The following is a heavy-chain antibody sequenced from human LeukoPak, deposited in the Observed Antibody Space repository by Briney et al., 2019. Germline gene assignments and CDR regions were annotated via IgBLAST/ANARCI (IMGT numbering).Heavy chain of an antibody. CDR1: GFTVSSNY. CDR3: ARVVRYFDWLPDY. CDR2: IYSGGST. Sequence: GGSLRLSCAASGFTVSSNYMSWVRQAPGKGLEWVSVIYSGGSTYYADSVKGRFTISRDNSKNTLYLQMNSLRAEDTAVYYCARVVRYFDWLPDYWGQGTLVTVSS. V-gene: IGHV3-66*01. D-gene: IGHD3-9*01. J-gene: IGHJ4*02.